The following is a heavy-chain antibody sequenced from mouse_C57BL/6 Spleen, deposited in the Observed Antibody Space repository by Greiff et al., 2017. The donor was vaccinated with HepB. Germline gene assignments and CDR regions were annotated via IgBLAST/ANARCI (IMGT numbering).Heavy chain of an antibody. CDR2: ISSGSSTI. D-gene: IGHD1-1*01. CDR1: GFTFSDYG. V-gene: IGHV5-17*01. J-gene: IGHJ4*01. CDR3: ARNHYGSSRAMDY. Sequence: EVMLVESGGGLVKPGGSLKLSCAASGFTFSDYGMHWVRQAPEKGLEWVAYISSGSSTIYYADTVKGRFTISRDNAKNTLFLQMTSLRSEDTAMYYCARNHYGSSRAMDYWGQGTSVTVSS.